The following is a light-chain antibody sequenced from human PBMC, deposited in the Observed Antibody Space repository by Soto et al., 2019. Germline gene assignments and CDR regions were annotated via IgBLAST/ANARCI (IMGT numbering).Light chain of an antibody. CDR2: EVS. CDR3: SSYTSSPSYV. CDR1: SSDVGGYNY. V-gene: IGLV2-14*01. Sequence: QSALTQPASVSGSPGQSITISCTGTSSDVGGYNYVSWYQQHPGKAPKLMIYEVSNRPSGVSNRFSGSKSGNTASLTISGLQAEDEADYYCSSYTSSPSYVFXTGTKVTVL. J-gene: IGLJ1*01.